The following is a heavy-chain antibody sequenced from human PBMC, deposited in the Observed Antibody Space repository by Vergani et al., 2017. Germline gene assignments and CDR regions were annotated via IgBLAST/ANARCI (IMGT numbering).Heavy chain of an antibody. D-gene: IGHD2-2*01. CDR3: ARDPGYCSSTSCYSLYYFDY. V-gene: IGHV3-23*01. J-gene: IGHJ4*02. CDR2: ISGSGGST. CDR1: GFTFSSYA. Sequence: EVQLLESGGGLVQPGGSLRLSCAASGFTFSSYARSWVGQAPGKGLEWVSAISGSGGSTYYADSVKGRFTISRDNSKNTLYLQMNSLRAEDTAVYYCARDPGYCSSTSCYSLYYFDYWGQGTLVTVSS.